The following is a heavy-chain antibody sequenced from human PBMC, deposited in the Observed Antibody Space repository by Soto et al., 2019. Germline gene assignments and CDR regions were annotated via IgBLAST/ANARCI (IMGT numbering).Heavy chain of an antibody. Sequence: QVRLVESGGGVVQPGGSLRLSCATSGFRLSCYAMHWVRQATGKGLEWVALMSYDESKKYYADSVKGRFTISRDTSKNTLVLEMNNLRVEDTAVYYCAKDRRDGDFMHILVVDFWGQGALVTVSS. CDR1: GFRLSCYA. D-gene: IGHD2-15*01. CDR3: AKDRRDGDFMHILVVDF. CDR2: MSYDESKK. J-gene: IGHJ4*02. V-gene: IGHV3-30*18.